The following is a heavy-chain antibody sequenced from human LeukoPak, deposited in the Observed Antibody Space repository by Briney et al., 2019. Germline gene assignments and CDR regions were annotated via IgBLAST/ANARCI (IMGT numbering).Heavy chain of an antibody. Sequence: SETLSLTCTVSGGSISSSDYYWGWIRQPLGKGLEWIGSIYYGGSTNYNPSLKSRVTISVDTSKNQFSLKLSSVTAADTAVYYCARGPLINPLDYWGQGTLVTVSS. CDR3: ARGPLINPLDY. J-gene: IGHJ4*02. CDR1: GGSISSSDYY. V-gene: IGHV4-39*07. CDR2: IYYGGST.